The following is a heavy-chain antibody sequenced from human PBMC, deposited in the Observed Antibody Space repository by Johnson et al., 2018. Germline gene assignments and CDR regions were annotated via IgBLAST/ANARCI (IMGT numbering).Heavy chain of an antibody. CDR1: GGTFSSYA. CDR2: IIPIFGTA. Sequence: QVQLVQSGAEVKKPGSSVKVSCKASGGTFSSYAISWVRQAPGQGLEWMGGIIPIFGTANYAQKFQGRVTITADESTSTAHMELGSLRSGDTAVYYCAGVSQYEFWSGRGEGNYYYYGMDVWGQGTTVTVSS. V-gene: IGHV1-69*12. J-gene: IGHJ6*02. CDR3: AGVSQYEFWSGRGEGNYYYYGMDV. D-gene: IGHD3-3*01.